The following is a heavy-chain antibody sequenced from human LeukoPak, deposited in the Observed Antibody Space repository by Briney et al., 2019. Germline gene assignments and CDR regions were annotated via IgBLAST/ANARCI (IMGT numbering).Heavy chain of an antibody. D-gene: IGHD2-2*01. Sequence: SQTLSLTCAISGDSVSSNSAAWNWIRQSPSRGLEWLGGTYYRSKWYNDYAVSVKSRITINPDTSKNQFSLQLNSVTPEDTAVYYCARDGIVVVPAARGYYYYYYGMDVWGQGTTVTVSS. CDR2: TYYRSKWYN. CDR1: GDSVSSNSAA. J-gene: IGHJ6*02. V-gene: IGHV6-1*01. CDR3: ARDGIVVVPAARGYYYYYYGMDV.